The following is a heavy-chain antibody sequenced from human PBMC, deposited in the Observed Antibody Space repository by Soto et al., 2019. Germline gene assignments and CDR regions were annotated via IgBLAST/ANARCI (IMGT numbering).Heavy chain of an antibody. CDR3: VRFSGLDV. CDR2: ISYDGSDR. CDR1: GFTFSSYA. V-gene: IGHV3-30-3*01. Sequence: PGGSLRLSCAASGFTFSSYAMHWVRQAPGKGLEWVALISYDGSDRDYAESVKGRFTISRDNAKNTLHLQMSSLRSEDTAVYYCVRFSGLDVWGQGTTVTVSS. J-gene: IGHJ6*02.